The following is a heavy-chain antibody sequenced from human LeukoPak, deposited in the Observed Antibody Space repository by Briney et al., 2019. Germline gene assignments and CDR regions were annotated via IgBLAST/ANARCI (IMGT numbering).Heavy chain of an antibody. V-gene: IGHV4-59*01. D-gene: IGHD3-22*01. CDR3: ARVRVSSGSHPWYFDY. Sequence: SETLSLTCTVSRGSISSYYWSWIRQPPGQGLEWIGYIYYSGSTDYNPSLKSRVNISVDTSKNQFSPKLSSMTAADTAVYFCARVRVSSGSHPWYFDYWGQGTLVTVSS. CDR1: RGSISSYY. J-gene: IGHJ4*02. CDR2: IYYSGST.